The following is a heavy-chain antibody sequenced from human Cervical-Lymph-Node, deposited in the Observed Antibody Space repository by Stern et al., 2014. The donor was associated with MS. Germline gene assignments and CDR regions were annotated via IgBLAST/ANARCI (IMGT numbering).Heavy chain of an antibody. D-gene: IGHD3-10*01. CDR3: ARELASSAHPFDY. CDR1: GDTFNNYA. J-gene: IGHJ4*02. V-gene: IGHV1-69*06. Sequence: QVQLVQSGTEVKKPGSSVKVSCKTSGDTFNNYAISWIRQAPGHGLEWVGGIVPIFGTRTYAQKFRDRVTLTADKSTNTTFMELGGLTSTDTAVYYCARELASSAHPFDYWGRGTLVTVSS. CDR2: IVPIFGTR.